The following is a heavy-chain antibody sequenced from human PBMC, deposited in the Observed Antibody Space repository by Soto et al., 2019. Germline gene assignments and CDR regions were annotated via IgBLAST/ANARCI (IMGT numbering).Heavy chain of an antibody. V-gene: IGHV3-15*07. CDR3: STDRLRWLLDCDY. D-gene: IGHD2-15*01. CDR1: TFTFINAW. J-gene: IGHJ4*02. CDR2: IKSKTDGGTT. Sequence: EVQLVESGGDLVQRGGSLRLSCTASTFTFINAWMSWVRQAPGKGLEWVGRIKSKTDGGTTDYAAAVKGRFTISIDDSQNTLYLQMSNLKTEDSAIYYCSTDRLRWLLDCDYWGQGTLVSVCS.